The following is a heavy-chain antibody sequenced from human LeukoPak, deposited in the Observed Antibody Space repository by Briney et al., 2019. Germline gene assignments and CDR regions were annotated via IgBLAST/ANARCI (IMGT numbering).Heavy chain of an antibody. D-gene: IGHD6-13*01. CDR2: ISGSGGST. V-gene: IGHV3-23*01. Sequence: GGSLRLSCAASGFTFSSYAMSWVRHAPGKGLEWVSAISGSGGSTYYADSVKGRFTISRDNSKNTLYLQMNSLRAEDTAVYYCARGSIAAAGTLHYWGQGTLVTVSS. CDR1: GFTFSSYA. CDR3: ARGSIAAAGTLHY. J-gene: IGHJ4*02.